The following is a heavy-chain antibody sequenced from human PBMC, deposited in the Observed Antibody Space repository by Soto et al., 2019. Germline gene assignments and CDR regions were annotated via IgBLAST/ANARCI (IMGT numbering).Heavy chain of an antibody. CDR2: INPSGGST. CDR3: ARDRYPQPNCSSTSCKDYGMDV. V-gene: IGHV1-46*01. CDR1: GYTFTSYY. D-gene: IGHD2-2*01. Sequence: ASVKVSCKASGYTFTSYYMHWVRQAPGQGLEWMGIINPSGGSTSYAQKFQGRVTMTRDTSTSTVYMELSSLRSEDTAVYYCARDRYPQPNCSSTSCKDYGMDVWGQGTTVTVSS. J-gene: IGHJ6*02.